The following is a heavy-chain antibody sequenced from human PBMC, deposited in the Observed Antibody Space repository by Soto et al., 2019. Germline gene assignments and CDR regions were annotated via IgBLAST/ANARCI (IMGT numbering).Heavy chain of an antibody. D-gene: IGHD2-8*01. CDR1: GGTFSSYA. Sequence: GASVKVSCKASGGTFSSYAISWVRQAPGQGLEWMGGIIPIFGTANYAQKFQGRVTITADESTSTAYMELSSLRSEGTAVYYCARDVCTNGVCYTNFDYWGQGTLVTVSS. J-gene: IGHJ4*02. CDR2: IIPIFGTA. V-gene: IGHV1-69*13. CDR3: ARDVCTNGVCYTNFDY.